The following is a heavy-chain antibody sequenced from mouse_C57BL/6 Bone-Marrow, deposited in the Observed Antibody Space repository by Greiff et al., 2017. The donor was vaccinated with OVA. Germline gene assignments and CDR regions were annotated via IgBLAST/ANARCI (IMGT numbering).Heavy chain of an antibody. CDR2: IDPENGDT. CDR3: TTSTVVAPGAMDY. D-gene: IGHD1-1*01. V-gene: IGHV14-4*01. J-gene: IGHJ4*01. CDR1: GFNIKDDY. Sequence: DVQLVESGAELVRPGASVKLSCTASGFNIKDDYMHWVKQRPEQGLEWIGWIDPENGDTEYASKFQGKATITADTSSNTAYLQLSSLTSEDTAVYYCTTSTVVAPGAMDYWGQGTSVTVSS.